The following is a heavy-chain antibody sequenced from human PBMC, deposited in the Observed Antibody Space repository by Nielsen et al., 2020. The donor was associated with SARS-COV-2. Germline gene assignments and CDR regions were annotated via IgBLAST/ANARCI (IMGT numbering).Heavy chain of an antibody. CDR2: ISYDGSNK. D-gene: IGHD6-6*01. CDR1: GFTFSSYG. V-gene: IGHV3-30*18. Sequence: GESLKISCAASGFTFSSYGMHWVRQAPGKGLEWVAVISYDGSNKYYADSVKGRFTISRDNSKNTLYLQMNSLRAEDTAVYYCAKDRSSSTSYYYYG. J-gene: IGHJ6*01. CDR3: AKDRSSSTSYYYYG.